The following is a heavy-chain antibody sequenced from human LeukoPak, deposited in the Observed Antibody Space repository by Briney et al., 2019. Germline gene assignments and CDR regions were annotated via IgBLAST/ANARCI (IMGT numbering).Heavy chain of an antibody. CDR3: ARDRPESGYDNDY. CDR1: GFIFKKYW. CDR2: IKEDGSET. Sequence: GGSLRLSCAASGFIFKKYWMNWVRQVPGKGLECLANIKEDGSETYYADSVKGRFTISRDNAKNSLYLQMYSLRVEDTAVYYCARDRPESGYDNDYWGQGTLVTVSS. J-gene: IGHJ4*02. V-gene: IGHV3-7*01. D-gene: IGHD5-12*01.